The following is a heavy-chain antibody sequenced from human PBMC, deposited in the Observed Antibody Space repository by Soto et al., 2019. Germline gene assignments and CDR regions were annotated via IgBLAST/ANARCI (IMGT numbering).Heavy chain of an antibody. CDR3: AKGGDYDILTGSNWFDP. J-gene: IGHJ5*02. CDR2: ISGSGGST. D-gene: IGHD3-9*01. CDR1: GFTFSSYA. Sequence: GGSLRLSCAASGFTFSSYAMSWVRQAPGKGLEWVSAISGSGGSTYYADSVKGRFTISRDNSKNTLYLQMNSLRAEDTAVYYCAKGGDYDILTGSNWFDPWGQGTLVTVSS. V-gene: IGHV3-23*01.